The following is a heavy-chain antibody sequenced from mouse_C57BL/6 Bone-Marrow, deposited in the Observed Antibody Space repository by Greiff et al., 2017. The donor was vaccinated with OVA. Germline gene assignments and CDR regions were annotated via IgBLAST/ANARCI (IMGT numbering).Heavy chain of an antibody. CDR2: IYPGDGDT. V-gene: IGHV1-82*01. CDR3: ARDKASGTAMDD. Sequence: QVQLQQSGPELVKPGASVKISCKASGYAFSSSWMNWVKQRPGKGLEWIGRIYPGDGDTNYNGKFKGKATLTADKSSSTAYMQLSSLTSEDSAVYFCARDKASGTAMDDWGQGTSVTVSS. CDR1: GYAFSSSW. D-gene: IGHD6-1*01. J-gene: IGHJ4*01.